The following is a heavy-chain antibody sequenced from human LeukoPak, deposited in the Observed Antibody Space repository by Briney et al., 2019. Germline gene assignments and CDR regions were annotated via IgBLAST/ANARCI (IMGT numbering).Heavy chain of an antibody. CDR2: IYYSGST. V-gene: IGHV4-39*01. CDR3: ARHAMGVEMATIFYYYYMDV. J-gene: IGHJ6*03. CDR1: GGSTSSSSYY. D-gene: IGHD5-24*01. Sequence: PSETLSLTCTVSGGSTSSSSYYWGWIRQPPGKGLEGIGSIYYSGSTYYNPSLKSRVTISVDTSKNQFSLKLSSVTAADTAVYYCARHAMGVEMATIFYYYYMDVWGKGTTVTVSS.